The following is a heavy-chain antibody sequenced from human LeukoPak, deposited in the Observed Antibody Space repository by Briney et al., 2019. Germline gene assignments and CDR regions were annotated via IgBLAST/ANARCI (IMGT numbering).Heavy chain of an antibody. D-gene: IGHD1-1*01. V-gene: IGHV3-23*01. J-gene: IGHJ6*02. CDR3: ALGSNSYYYYGMDV. CDR2: ISGSGGST. Sequence: GGSLRLSCAASGFTFSSYAMSWVRQAPRKGLEWVSAISGSGGSTYYADSVKGRFTISRDNSKNTLYLQMNSLRAEDTAVYYCALGSNSYYYYGMDVWGQGTTVTVSS. CDR1: GFTFSSYA.